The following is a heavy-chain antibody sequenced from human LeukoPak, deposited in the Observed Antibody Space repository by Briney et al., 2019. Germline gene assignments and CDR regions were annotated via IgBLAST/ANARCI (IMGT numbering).Heavy chain of an antibody. D-gene: IGHD1-26*01. CDR2: MYYSGST. V-gene: IGHV4-39*07. J-gene: IGHJ3*02. CDR1: GGSIHNSDYY. CDR3: ARGYSGSHDAFDI. Sequence: SETLSLTCHVSGGSIHNSDYYWAWLRQPPGKRLEWIGSMYYSGSTYYNPSLKSRVSISGDTSKNQFSLKLSSVTAADTAVYYCARGYSGSHDAFDIRGQGTMVTVSS.